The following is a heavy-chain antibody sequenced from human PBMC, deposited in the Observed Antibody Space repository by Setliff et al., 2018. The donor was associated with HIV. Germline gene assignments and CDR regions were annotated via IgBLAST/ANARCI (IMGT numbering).Heavy chain of an antibody. J-gene: IGHJ3*02. V-gene: IGHV4-4*09. Sequence: LSLTCTVSGGSINNFYWSWIRQPPGKGLEWIGYISTSGSTKYNPSLKSRVTILVDPSNNQFSLRLGSVTAADTAVYYCARHSDFWSEDAFDIWAQGTVVTVSS. CDR3: ARHSDFWSEDAFDI. D-gene: IGHD3-3*01. CDR2: ISTSGST. CDR1: GGSINNFY.